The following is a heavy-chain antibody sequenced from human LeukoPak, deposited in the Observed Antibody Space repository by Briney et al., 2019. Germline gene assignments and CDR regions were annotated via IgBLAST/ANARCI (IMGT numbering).Heavy chain of an antibody. V-gene: IGHV6-1*01. D-gene: IGHD3-16*01. J-gene: IGHJ5*01. CDR2: TYYRSKWNI. CDR3: ARGARGLNWFDY. Sequence: SPTLSLTFAISADSFSINTVAWNWVRQSPARGLEWLGSTYYRSKWNIYDAIVVKSRITINQNTKKNHISLQLNSVTPEDTAVYYCARGARGLNWFDYWGQGTLVTVSS. CDR1: ADSFSINTVA.